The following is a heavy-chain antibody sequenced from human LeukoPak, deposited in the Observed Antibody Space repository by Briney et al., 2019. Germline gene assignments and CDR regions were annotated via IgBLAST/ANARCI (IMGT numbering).Heavy chain of an antibody. J-gene: IGHJ4*02. Sequence: ASVKVSCKASGYTFTSYGISWVRQAPGQGLEWMGWISAYNGNTNYAQKLQGRVTMTTDTSTSTAYMELRSLRSDDTAVYYCARVKEGSITIFYFDYWGQGTLVTVSS. CDR1: GYTFTSYG. CDR2: ISAYNGNT. V-gene: IGHV1-18*01. D-gene: IGHD3-3*01. CDR3: ARVKEGSITIFYFDY.